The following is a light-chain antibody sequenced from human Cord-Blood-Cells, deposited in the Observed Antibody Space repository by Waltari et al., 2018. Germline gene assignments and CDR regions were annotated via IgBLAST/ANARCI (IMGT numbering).Light chain of an antibody. V-gene: IGLV2-11*01. CDR2: DVS. CDR3: CSYAGSYTFYV. CDR1: SSDVGGYNY. J-gene: IGLJ1*01. Sequence: QSALTQPRSVSGSPGQSVTISCTGTSSDVGGYNYVSWYQQHPGKAPKLMIYDVSKQPPGVPHRCSGSNSGNTASLTSSWPQAEDEADYYGCSYAGSYTFYVFGAGTKVTVL.